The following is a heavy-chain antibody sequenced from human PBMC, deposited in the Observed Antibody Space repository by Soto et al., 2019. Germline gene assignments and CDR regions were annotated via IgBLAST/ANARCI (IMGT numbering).Heavy chain of an antibody. CDR3: AKETRVHDIWRGDDS. CDR2: VIGSTGNT. J-gene: IGHJ5*02. CDR1: GFAFSSYS. V-gene: IGHV3-23*01. Sequence: EVQLLEAGGGLVQPGGSLRLSCAASGFAFSSYSMAWVRQTPDKGLQCVSAVIGSTGNTYYTDSVKGRFTISRDLSQNTMYLQKNSMRAEDAATYYCAKETRVHDIWRGDDSWGQGTLVTVSS. D-gene: IGHD3-3*01.